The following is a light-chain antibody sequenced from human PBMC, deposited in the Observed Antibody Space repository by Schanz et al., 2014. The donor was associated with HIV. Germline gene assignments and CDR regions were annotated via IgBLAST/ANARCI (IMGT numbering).Light chain of an antibody. CDR3: QLYEDSPRT. Sequence: EIVLTQSPGTLSVSPGERATLSCSASQSINSNFLGWYQQKLGQAPRLVIFGASNRATGIPDRFSGSDSGTDFTLTISRVEPEDYAVYYCQLYEDSPRTFGQGTKVEI. CDR2: GAS. V-gene: IGKV3-20*01. J-gene: IGKJ1*01. CDR1: QSINSNF.